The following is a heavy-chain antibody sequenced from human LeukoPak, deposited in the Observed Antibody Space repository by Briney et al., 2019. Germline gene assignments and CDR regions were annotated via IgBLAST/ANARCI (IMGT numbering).Heavy chain of an antibody. J-gene: IGHJ2*01. Sequence: PSQTLSLTCTVSGGSISSGGYYWSWIRQPPGKGLEWIGYIYHSGSTYYNPSLKSRVTISVDRSKNQFSLKLSSVTAADTAVYYCARVGLGAVARSYWYFDLWGRGTLVTVSS. CDR1: GGSISSGGYY. CDR3: ARVGLGAVARSYWYFDL. V-gene: IGHV4-30-2*01. D-gene: IGHD6-19*01. CDR2: IYHSGST.